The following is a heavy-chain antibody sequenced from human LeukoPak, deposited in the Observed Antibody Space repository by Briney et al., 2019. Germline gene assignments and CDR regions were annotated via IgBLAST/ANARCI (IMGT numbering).Heavy chain of an antibody. D-gene: IGHD3-10*02. CDR2: INHSGST. J-gene: IGHJ5*02. CDR1: GGSFSGYY. V-gene: IGHV4-34*01. Sequence: PSETLSLTCAVYGGSFSGYYWSWIRQPPGKGLEWIGEINHSGSTNYNPSLKSRVTISVDTSKIQFSLKLSSVTAADTAVYYCARGRTGARISMFHNWFDPWGQGTLVTVSS. CDR3: ARGRTGARISMFHNWFDP.